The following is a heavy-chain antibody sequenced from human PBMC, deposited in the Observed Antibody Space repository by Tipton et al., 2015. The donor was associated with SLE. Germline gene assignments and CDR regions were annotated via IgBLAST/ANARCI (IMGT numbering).Heavy chain of an antibody. V-gene: IGHV4-34*01. D-gene: IGHD3-10*01. Sequence: TLSLTCAVYGGSFSGYYWSWIRQPPGKGLEWIGEINHSGSPNYNPSLKSRVTISVDTSKNRFSPKLNSVTAADTAVYYCARDLGEGYMDVWGKGTTVTVSS. CDR2: INHSGSP. J-gene: IGHJ6*03. CDR1: GGSFSGYY. CDR3: ARDLGEGYMDV.